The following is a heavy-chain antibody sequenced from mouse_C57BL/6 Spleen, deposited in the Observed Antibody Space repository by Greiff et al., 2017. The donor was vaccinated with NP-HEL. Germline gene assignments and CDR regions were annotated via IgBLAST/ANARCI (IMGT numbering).Heavy chain of an antibody. CDR2: IHPSDSDT. V-gene: IGHV1-74*01. J-gene: IGHJ3*01. CDR3: AIYYLQTAQAPFAY. D-gene: IGHD3-2*02. CDR1: GYTFTSYW. Sequence: QVQLKQPGAELVKPGASVKVSCKASGYTFTSYWMHWVKQRPGQGLEWIGRIHPSDSDTNYNQKFKGKATLTVDKSSSTAYMQLSSLTSEDSAVYYCAIYYLQTAQAPFAYWGQGTLVTVSA.